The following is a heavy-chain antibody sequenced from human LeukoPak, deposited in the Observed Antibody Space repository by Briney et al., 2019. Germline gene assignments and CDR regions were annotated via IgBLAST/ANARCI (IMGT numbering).Heavy chain of an antibody. CDR3: ARVLREKQVAGDPNYYFDY. D-gene: IGHD6-19*01. CDR1: GGSFSGYY. J-gene: IGHJ4*02. CDR2: INHSGST. V-gene: IGHV4-34*01. Sequence: PSETLSLTCAVYGGSFSGYYWSWIRQPPGKGLEWIGEINHSGSTNYNPSLKSRVTISVDTSKNQFSLKLSSVTAADTAVYYCARVLREKQVAGDPNYYFDYWGQGTLVTVSS.